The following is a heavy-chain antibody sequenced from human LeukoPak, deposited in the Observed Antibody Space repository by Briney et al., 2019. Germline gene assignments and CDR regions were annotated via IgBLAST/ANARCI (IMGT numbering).Heavy chain of an antibody. Sequence: SETLSLTCTVSGGSISSYYWSWIRQPPGKGLEWIGYIYYSGSTNYNPSLKSRVTISVDTSKNQFSLKLSSVTAADTAVYYCARGVSYGDFDYWGQGTLVTVSS. CDR3: ARGVSYGDFDY. J-gene: IGHJ4*02. CDR2: IYYSGST. V-gene: IGHV4-59*01. D-gene: IGHD5-18*01. CDR1: GGSISSYY.